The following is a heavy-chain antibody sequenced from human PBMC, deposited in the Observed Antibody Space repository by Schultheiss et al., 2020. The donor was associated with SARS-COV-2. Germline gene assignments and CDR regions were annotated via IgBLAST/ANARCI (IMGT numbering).Heavy chain of an antibody. CDR2: IIPIFGTA. D-gene: IGHD5-24*01. J-gene: IGHJ3*02. Sequence: SVKVSCKASGGTFSSYAISWVRQAPGQGLEWMGGIIPIFGTANYAQKFQGRVTITADESTSTAYMELSSLRSEDTAVYYCARGGEKEMATIPDAFDIWGQGTMVTVSS. CDR3: ARGGEKEMATIPDAFDI. CDR1: GGTFSSYA. V-gene: IGHV1-69*13.